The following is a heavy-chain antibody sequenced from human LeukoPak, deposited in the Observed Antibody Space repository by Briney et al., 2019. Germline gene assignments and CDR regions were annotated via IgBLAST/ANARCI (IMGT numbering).Heavy chain of an antibody. CDR1: GGSISGYY. CDR3: ARARVGATIGYYYYMDV. Sequence: PSETLSLTCTVSGGSISGYYWSWIRQPPGKGLEWLGYIHYSGTTNYNPSLKSRVTISVDTSKNQFSLKLSSVTAADTAVYYCARARVGATIGYYYYMDVWGKGTTVTVSS. CDR2: IHYSGTT. D-gene: IGHD1-26*01. V-gene: IGHV4-59*01. J-gene: IGHJ6*03.